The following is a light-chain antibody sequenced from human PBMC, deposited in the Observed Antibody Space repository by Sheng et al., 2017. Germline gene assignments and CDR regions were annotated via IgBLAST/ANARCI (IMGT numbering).Light chain of an antibody. J-gene: IGLJ3*02. CDR1: SSNIGYNY. V-gene: IGLV1-47*01. CDR2: RNN. Sequence: QSVLTQPPSASGTPGQRVTISCSGSSSNIGYNYVYWYQQLPGTAPRLLIYRNNQRPPGVPDRFSGSKSGTSASLAISGLRSEDDGSYYCAAWDDSLGSWLFGGGTQVTAL. CDR3: AAWDDSLGSWL.